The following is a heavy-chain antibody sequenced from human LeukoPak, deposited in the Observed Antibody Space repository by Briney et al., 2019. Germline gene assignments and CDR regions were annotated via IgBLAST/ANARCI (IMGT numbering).Heavy chain of an antibody. D-gene: IGHD1-26*01. CDR3: ARGRGSYYFDY. V-gene: IGHV3-53*01. CDR1: GFTVSTNY. Sequence: PGGSLRLSCAASGFTVSTNYMSWFRQAPGKGLEWVSVIYSGGSTYYADSVKGRFTISRDNSKNTLYLQMNSLRAEDTAVYYCARGRGSYYFDYWGQGTLVTVSS. J-gene: IGHJ4*02. CDR2: IYSGGST.